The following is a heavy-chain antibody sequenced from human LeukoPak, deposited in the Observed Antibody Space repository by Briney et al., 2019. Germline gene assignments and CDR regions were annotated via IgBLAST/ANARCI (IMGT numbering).Heavy chain of an antibody. CDR2: ISGSGGST. J-gene: IGHJ4*02. CDR1: GFTFSSYA. Sequence: GGSLRLSCAASGFTFSSYAVSWVRQAPEKGLEWVSTISGSGGSTYYADSAKGRFTISRDNSKNALYLQMNNLRAEDTAVYYCAKAGGRGSGSYWWSFDYWGQGTLVTVSS. D-gene: IGHD3-10*01. CDR3: AKAGGRGSGSYWWSFDY. V-gene: IGHV3-23*01.